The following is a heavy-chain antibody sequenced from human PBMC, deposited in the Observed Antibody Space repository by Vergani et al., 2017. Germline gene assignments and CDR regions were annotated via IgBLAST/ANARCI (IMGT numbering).Heavy chain of an antibody. J-gene: IGHJ3*02. CDR1: GFTFDDYA. Sequence: EVQLVESGGGLVQPGRSLRLSCAASGFTFDDYAMHWVRQAPGKGLEWVSGISWNSGSIGYADSVKGRFTISRDNAKNSLYLQMNSLRAEDTAVYYCATSSGWPDAFDIWGQGTTVTVSS. V-gene: IGHV3-9*01. CDR2: ISWNSGSI. D-gene: IGHD6-19*01. CDR3: ATSSGWPDAFDI.